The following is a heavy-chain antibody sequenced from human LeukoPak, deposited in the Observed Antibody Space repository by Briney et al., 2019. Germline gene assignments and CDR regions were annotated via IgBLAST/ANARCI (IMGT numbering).Heavy chain of an antibody. CDR3: ATGPNYYDSSGYHH. Sequence: ASVKVSCKVSGYTLTELSMHWVRQAPGKGLEWMGGFDPEDGETIYAQKFQGRVTMTEDTSTDTAYTELSSLRSEDTAVYYCATGPNYYDSSGYHHWGQGTLVTVSS. J-gene: IGHJ5*02. CDR1: GYTLTELS. V-gene: IGHV1-24*01. D-gene: IGHD3-22*01. CDR2: FDPEDGET.